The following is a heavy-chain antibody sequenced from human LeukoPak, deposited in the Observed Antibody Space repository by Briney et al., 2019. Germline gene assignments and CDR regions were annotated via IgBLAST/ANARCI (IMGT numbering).Heavy chain of an antibody. J-gene: IGHJ6*03. Sequence: PGGSLRLSCAASGFTFSSYSMNWVRQAPGKGLEWVSSISSSSSYTYYADSVKGRFTISRGNAKNSLYLQMNSLRAEDTAVYYCARDDLELARGYYYYYMDVWGKGTTVTVSS. CDR2: ISSSSSYT. CDR1: GFTFSSYS. D-gene: IGHD1-26*01. V-gene: IGHV3-21*01. CDR3: ARDDLELARGYYYYYMDV.